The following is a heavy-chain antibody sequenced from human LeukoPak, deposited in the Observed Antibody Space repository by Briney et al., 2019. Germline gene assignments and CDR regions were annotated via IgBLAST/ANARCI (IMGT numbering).Heavy chain of an antibody. CDR2: IYYSGST. CDR3: ATYHFRGDTHYFDY. D-gene: IGHD3-10*02. J-gene: IGHJ4*02. V-gene: IGHV4-59*01. CDR1: GGSFSGYY. Sequence: SETLSLTCAVYGGSFSGYYWSWIRQPPGKGLEWIAYIYYSGSTNYNPSLKSRVTISVDTSKNQFSLKLSSVTAADTAVYYCATYHFRGDTHYFDYWGQGILVTVSS.